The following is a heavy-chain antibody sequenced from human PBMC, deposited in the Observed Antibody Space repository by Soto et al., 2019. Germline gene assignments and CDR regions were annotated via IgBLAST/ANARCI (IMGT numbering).Heavy chain of an antibody. V-gene: IGHV1-69*01. J-gene: IGHJ6*02. CDR3: ARGIGFCSGGSCYKLTYYYGMDV. D-gene: IGHD2-15*01. CDR1: GGTFSSYA. Sequence: KVSCKASGGTFSSYAISWVRQAPGQGLEWMGGITPIFGTANYAQKFQGRVTITADESTSTAYMELSSLRSEDTAVYYCARGIGFCSGGSCYKLTYYYGMDVWGQGTTVTVSS. CDR2: ITPIFGTA.